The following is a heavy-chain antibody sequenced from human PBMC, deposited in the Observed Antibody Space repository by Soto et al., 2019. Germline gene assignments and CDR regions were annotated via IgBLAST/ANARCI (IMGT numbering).Heavy chain of an antibody. CDR3: AREPIVVVPSSLYYYYYYGMDV. J-gene: IGHJ6*02. D-gene: IGHD2-2*01. V-gene: IGHV3-30-3*01. CDR1: GFTFSSYA. CDR2: ISYDGSNK. Sequence: GVSLRLSCAASGFTFSSYAMHWVRQAPGKGLEWVAVISYDGSNKYYADSVKGRFTISRDNSKNTLYLQMDSLRAEDTAVYYCAREPIVVVPSSLYYYYYYGMDVWGQGTTVTVSS.